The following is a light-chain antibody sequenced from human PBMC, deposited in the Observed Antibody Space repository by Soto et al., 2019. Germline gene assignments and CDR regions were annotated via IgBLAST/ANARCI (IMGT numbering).Light chain of an antibody. CDR1: QSVSGNY. CDR2: DAS. J-gene: IGKJ1*01. CDR3: QQYGDSPSWT. Sequence: EIVLTQSPCTLSLSPGERATLSCRASQSVSGNYLAWYRQKPGQAPRLLIYDASSRATGIPDRFSGSGSGTDFTLTISILEPEDFTVYYCQQYGDSPSWTFGQGTKVEIK. V-gene: IGKV3-20*01.